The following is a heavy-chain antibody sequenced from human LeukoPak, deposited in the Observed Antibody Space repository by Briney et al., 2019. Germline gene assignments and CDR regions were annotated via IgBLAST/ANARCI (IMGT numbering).Heavy chain of an antibody. D-gene: IGHD3-3*01. CDR3: ARTYYDFWSGYYSHEGNPFDY. CDR2: ISPSGGIT. Sequence: PGGSLRLSCAASGFTFSSYGLNWVRQAPGKGLEWVSGISPSGGITYYTDSVKGRFTISRDNSKNTVSLQMNSLRAEDTAVYYCARTYYDFWSGYYSHEGNPFDYWGQGTLVTVSS. J-gene: IGHJ4*02. CDR1: GFTFSSYG. V-gene: IGHV3-23*01.